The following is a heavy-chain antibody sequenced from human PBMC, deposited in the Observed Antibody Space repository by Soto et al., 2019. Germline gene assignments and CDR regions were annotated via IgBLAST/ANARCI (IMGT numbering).Heavy chain of an antibody. J-gene: IGHJ6*02. V-gene: IGHV5-51*01. CDR1: GYSFTSYW. CDR2: IYPGDSDT. Sequence: GECLKISCKGSGYSFTSYWIGWVRQMPGKGLEWMGIIYPGDSDTRYSPSFQGQVTISADKSISTAYLQWSSLKASDTAMYYCARRDCSGGSCYSPNYYGMDVWGQGTTVTVSS. CDR3: ARRDCSGGSCYSPNYYGMDV. D-gene: IGHD2-15*01.